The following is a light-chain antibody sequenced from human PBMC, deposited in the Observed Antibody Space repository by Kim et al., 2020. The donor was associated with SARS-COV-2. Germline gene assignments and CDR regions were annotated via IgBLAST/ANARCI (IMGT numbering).Light chain of an antibody. J-gene: IGKJ1*01. CDR1: ASIRGH. CDR2: SAS. CDR3: QQYDNWPRT. Sequence: LSPGEKAPLSLTAPASIRGHVAWHQQKPDQAPRLRIYSASPRAAAIPARFSGGGSGTEFTLTIRSLQSEDVAVYYCQQYDNWPRTFCQGTKVEIK. V-gene: IGKV3-15*01.